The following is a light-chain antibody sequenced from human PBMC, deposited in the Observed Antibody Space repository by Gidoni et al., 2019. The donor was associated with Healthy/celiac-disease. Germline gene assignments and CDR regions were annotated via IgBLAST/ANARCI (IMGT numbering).Light chain of an antibody. Sequence: QSALTQPASVSGSPGQSITISCTGTSSDVGSYNLVSWYQQHPGKAPKLIIYEGTKRPSGVSNRFSGPKSVNTASLTISGLQAEDEADYYCCSYAGSSTWVFGGGTKLTVL. J-gene: IGLJ3*02. CDR3: CSYAGSSTWV. V-gene: IGLV2-23*01. CDR1: SSDVGSYNL. CDR2: EGT.